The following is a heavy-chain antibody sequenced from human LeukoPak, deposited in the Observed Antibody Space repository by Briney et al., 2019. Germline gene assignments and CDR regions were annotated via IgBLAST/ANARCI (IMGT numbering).Heavy chain of an antibody. CDR1: GGSISSSSYY. CDR3: ARHAHYYDISGYYTLDN. Sequence: PSETLSLTCTVSGGSISSSSYYWSWIRQPPGKGLEWIGYVYHSGSTNYNPSLKSRVTISVDTSKNQFSLKLSSVTAADTAVYYCARHAHYYDISGYYTLDNWGQGTLVTVSS. V-gene: IGHV4-61*05. CDR2: VYHSGST. J-gene: IGHJ4*02. D-gene: IGHD3-22*01.